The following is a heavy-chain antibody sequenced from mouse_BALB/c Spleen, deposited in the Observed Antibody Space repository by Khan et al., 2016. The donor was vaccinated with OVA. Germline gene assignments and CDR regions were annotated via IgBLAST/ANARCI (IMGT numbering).Heavy chain of an antibody. J-gene: IGHJ2*01. D-gene: IGHD1-1*01. CDR3: ASSVTITTVVATNFDY. Sequence: EVQLQESGPGLVKPSQSLSLTCTVTGYSITSDYAWNWIRQFPGNKLEWMGYISYSGRTSYNPSLKSRISITRDTSKNQLFLPLNSVTTEDTATYYCASSVTITTVVATNFDYWGQGTTLTVSS. V-gene: IGHV3-2*02. CDR1: GYSITSDYA. CDR2: ISYSGRT.